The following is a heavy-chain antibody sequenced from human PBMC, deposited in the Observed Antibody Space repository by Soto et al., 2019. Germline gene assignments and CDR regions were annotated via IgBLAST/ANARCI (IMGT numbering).Heavy chain of an antibody. CDR3: AKANEVPFLYSPAAGYGMDV. J-gene: IGHJ6*02. D-gene: IGHD3-3*01. Sequence: SETLSLTCAVYGGSFSAYYWSWIRQPPGKGLEWIGEINHSGSTNYNPSLKSRVTISVDTSKNQFSLRLGSVTAADTAVYYCAKANEVPFLYSPAAGYGMDVWGQGTTVTVSS. CDR1: GGSFSAYY. CDR2: INHSGST. V-gene: IGHV4-34*01.